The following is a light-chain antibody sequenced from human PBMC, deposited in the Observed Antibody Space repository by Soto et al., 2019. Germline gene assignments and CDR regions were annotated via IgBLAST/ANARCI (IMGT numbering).Light chain of an antibody. J-gene: IGKJ1*01. V-gene: IGKV3D-20*01. CDR1: QSVSSSY. Sequence: EIVLTQSPATLSLSQGERATLSCGAIQSVSSSYLAWYQQRPGLAPRLLIHDASTRATGIPDRFSGSGSGTEFTLTISSLQPDDFATYYCQQYYSYSTWTFGQGTKVDIK. CDR3: QQYYSYSTWT. CDR2: DAS.